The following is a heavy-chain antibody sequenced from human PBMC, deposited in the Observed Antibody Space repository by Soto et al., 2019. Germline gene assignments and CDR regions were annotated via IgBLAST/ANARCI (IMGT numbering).Heavy chain of an antibody. D-gene: IGHD3-10*01. J-gene: IGHJ6*02. CDR3: AARGVITDEDYYSYGMDV. V-gene: IGHV1-69*01. CDR2: IIPIFGTA. CDR1: GGTFSSYA. Sequence: QVQLVQSGAEVKKPGSSVKVSCKASGGTFSSYAISWVRQAPAQGLEWMGGIIPIFGTANYAQKFQGRVTITADESTSTAYMELSSLRSEDTAVYYCAARGVITDEDYYSYGMDVWGQGTTVTVSS.